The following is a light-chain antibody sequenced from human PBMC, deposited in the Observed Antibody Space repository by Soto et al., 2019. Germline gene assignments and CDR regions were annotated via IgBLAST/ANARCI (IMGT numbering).Light chain of an antibody. Sequence: EIVMTQSPATLSLSPGERATLSCRAGQNINNNLAWYQQKPGQGPRLLIYGASSRATGIPARFSGSGSGTGFTLTISSLQSEDFAIYYCQQYNNWPLTFGGGTKVEIK. CDR1: QNINNN. J-gene: IGKJ4*02. V-gene: IGKV3-15*01. CDR2: GAS. CDR3: QQYNNWPLT.